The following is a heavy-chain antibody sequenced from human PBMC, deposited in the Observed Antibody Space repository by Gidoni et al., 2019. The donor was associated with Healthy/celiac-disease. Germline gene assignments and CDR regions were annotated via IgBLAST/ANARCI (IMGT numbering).Heavy chain of an antibody. CDR3: ARLVRGSGGSSDGAFDI. D-gene: IGHD2-15*01. Sequence: QVKLVQSGAEVKKPGASVKVSCKASGYTFTGHYMHWVRQAPGQGLEWMGWINPNSGGTNYAQKFQGRVTMTRDTSISTAYMELSRLRSDDTAVYYCARLVRGSGGSSDGAFDIWGQGTMVTVSS. CDR2: INPNSGGT. V-gene: IGHV1-2*02. J-gene: IGHJ3*02. CDR1: GYTFTGHY.